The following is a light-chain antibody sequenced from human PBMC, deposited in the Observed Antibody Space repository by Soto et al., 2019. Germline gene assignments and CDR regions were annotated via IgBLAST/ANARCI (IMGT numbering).Light chain of an antibody. CDR3: QKYGSSLT. CDR1: QSVSSSY. Sequence: EIVVTQSPGTLSLSPGERATLSCRASQSVSSSYLAWYQQKPGQAPRLLIYGASSRATGIPDRFSGSGSGTDFTLTISRLEPDDFAVYYCQKYGSSLTFGQGTRLAIK. J-gene: IGKJ5*01. CDR2: GAS. V-gene: IGKV3-20*01.